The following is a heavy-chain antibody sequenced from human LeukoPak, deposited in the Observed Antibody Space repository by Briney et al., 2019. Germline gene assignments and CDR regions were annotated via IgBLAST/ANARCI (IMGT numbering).Heavy chain of an antibody. CDR1: GGSISSSSYY. CDR3: ARQSSEFKYGY. J-gene: IGHJ4*02. CDR2: IYYSGST. V-gene: IGHV4-39*01. D-gene: IGHD2-8*01. Sequence: SETLSLTCTVSGGSISSSSYYWGWIRQTPGKGLEWIGSIYYSGSTYYNPSLKSRVTISVDTSKNQFSLKLSSVTAADTAVYYCARQSSEFKYGYWGQRTLVTVSS.